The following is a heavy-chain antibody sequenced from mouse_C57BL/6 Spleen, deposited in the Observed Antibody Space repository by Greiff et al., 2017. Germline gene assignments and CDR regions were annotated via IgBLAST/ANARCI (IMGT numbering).Heavy chain of an antibody. CDR2: INYDGSST. J-gene: IGHJ3*01. Sequence: EVKLVESEGGLVQPGSSMKLSCTASGFTFSDYYMAWVRQVPEKGLEWVANINYDGSSTYYLDSLKSRFIISRDNAKNILYLQMSSLKSEDTATYCCARDRDYYGSSYGFAYWGQGTLVTVSA. V-gene: IGHV5-16*01. CDR3: ARDRDYYGSSYGFAY. D-gene: IGHD1-1*01. CDR1: GFTFSDYY.